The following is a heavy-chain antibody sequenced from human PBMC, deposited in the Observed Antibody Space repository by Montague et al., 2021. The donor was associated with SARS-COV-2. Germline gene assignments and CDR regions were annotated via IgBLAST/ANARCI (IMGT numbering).Heavy chain of an antibody. Sequence: SLRLSCAASGFIFDDYGMNWVRQAPGKGLEWVSSINWNGDTTRYADSVRGRFIISRDNAKKSLYLQINSLRADDTAVYYCASELADYGDFDYWGQGTLVTVSS. CDR2: INWNGDTT. V-gene: IGHV3-20*04. J-gene: IGHJ4*02. D-gene: IGHD4-17*01. CDR3: ASELADYGDFDY. CDR1: GFIFDDYG.